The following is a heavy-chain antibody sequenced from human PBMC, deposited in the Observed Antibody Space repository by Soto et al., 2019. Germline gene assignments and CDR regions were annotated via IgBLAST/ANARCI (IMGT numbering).Heavy chain of an antibody. Sequence: SETLSLTCNVSGGSISSYYWSWVRQPPGKGLEWIGYIYYSGTHNYNPPLKTRLTISVDTYKNQFSLKLSSVTAADTAVYYCARVQMATIYFDYWGQGTLVTVSS. J-gene: IGHJ4*02. CDR1: GGSISSYY. D-gene: IGHD5-12*01. CDR3: ARVQMATIYFDY. CDR2: IYYSGTH. V-gene: IGHV4-59*01.